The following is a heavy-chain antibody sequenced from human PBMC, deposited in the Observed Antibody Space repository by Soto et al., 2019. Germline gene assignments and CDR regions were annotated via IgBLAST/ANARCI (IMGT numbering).Heavy chain of an antibody. CDR2: IYYSGST. CDR1: GGSISSSSYY. J-gene: IGHJ4*02. D-gene: IGHD2-15*01. CDR3: ARRVVVVAATSEGHIDY. V-gene: IGHV4-39*01. Sequence: PSETLSLTCTVSGGSISSSSYYWGWIRQPPGKGLEWIGSIYYSGSTYYNPSLKSRVTISVDTSKNQFSLKLSSVTAADTAVYYCARRVVVVAATSEGHIDYWGQGTLVTVSS.